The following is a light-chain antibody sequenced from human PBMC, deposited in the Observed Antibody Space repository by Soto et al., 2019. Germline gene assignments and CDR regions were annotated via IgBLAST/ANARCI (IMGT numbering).Light chain of an antibody. V-gene: IGLV1-40*01. Sequence: QLVLTQPPSVSGAPGQRVTISCTGSSSNIGAGYDVHWYQQLPGTAPQLLIYSNNNRPSGVPDRFSGSKSGTSASLAITGLQAEDEADYFCQSYDSSLSGSYVFGTGTKLTVL. CDR2: SNN. CDR1: SSNIGAGYD. J-gene: IGLJ1*01. CDR3: QSYDSSLSGSYV.